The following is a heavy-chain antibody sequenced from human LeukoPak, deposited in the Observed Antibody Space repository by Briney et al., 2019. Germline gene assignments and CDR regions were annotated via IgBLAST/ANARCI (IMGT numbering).Heavy chain of an antibody. CDR2: IKQDGSEK. CDR1: GFTFSSYA. V-gene: IGHV3-7*01. D-gene: IGHD4-17*01. CDR3: ARDPMTTVTSRYGMDV. J-gene: IGHJ6*02. Sequence: PGGSLRLSCAASGFTFSSYAVSWVRQAPGKGLEWVANIKQDGSEKYYVDSVKGRFTISRDNAKNSLYLQMNSLRAEDTAVYYCARDPMTTVTSRYGMDVWGQGTTVTVSS.